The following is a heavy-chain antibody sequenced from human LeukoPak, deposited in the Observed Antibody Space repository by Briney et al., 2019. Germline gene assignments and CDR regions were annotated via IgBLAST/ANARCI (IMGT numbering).Heavy chain of an antibody. D-gene: IGHD5-24*01. Sequence: GGSLRLSCAASGFTVSSNYMNWVRQAPGKGLEWVSYISSSSSTIYYADSVKGRFTISRDNAKNSLYLQMNSLRAEDTAVYYCARDESRMATPYWGQGTLVTVSS. V-gene: IGHV3-48*04. CDR1: GFTVSSNY. CDR2: ISSSSSTI. CDR3: ARDESRMATPY. J-gene: IGHJ4*02.